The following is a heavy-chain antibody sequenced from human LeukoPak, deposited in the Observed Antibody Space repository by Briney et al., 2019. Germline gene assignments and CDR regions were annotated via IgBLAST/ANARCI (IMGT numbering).Heavy chain of an antibody. V-gene: IGHV3-33*01. Sequence: QSGTSLRLSCAASGLILSSYGIRWVRQAPGKGLEWVAVIWYDGTNIYYGDSVKGRFSISRDNSTNTVYLQMDSLRAEDTAVYYCARDAGGAFSNYVNYFDYWGQGTLVTVSS. CDR2: IWYDGTNI. CDR1: GLILSSYG. CDR3: ARDAGGAFSNYVNYFDY. J-gene: IGHJ4*02. D-gene: IGHD4-11*01.